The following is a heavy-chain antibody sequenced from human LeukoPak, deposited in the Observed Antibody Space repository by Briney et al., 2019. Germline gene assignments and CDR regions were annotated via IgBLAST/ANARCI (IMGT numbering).Heavy chain of an antibody. CDR3: ARENDQGFDY. D-gene: IGHD3-16*01. CDR2: FGTRSTSI. Sequence: GGSLRLSCAASGFTFSTYAMNWVHQAPGKGLEWVSSFGTRSTSIYYAHSVTGRFIISRDNAKNSLYLQMNSLRAEDTAVYYCARENDQGFDYWGQGTLVTVSS. V-gene: IGHV3-21*01. CDR1: GFTFSTYA. J-gene: IGHJ4*02.